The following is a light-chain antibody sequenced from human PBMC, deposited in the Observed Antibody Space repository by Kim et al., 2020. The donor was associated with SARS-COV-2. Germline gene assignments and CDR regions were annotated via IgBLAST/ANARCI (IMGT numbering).Light chain of an antibody. CDR1: NIGSKS. CDR2: YDS. J-gene: IGLJ2*01. V-gene: IGLV3-21*04. Sequence: SYELTQPPSVSVAPGKTARITCGGNNIGSKSVHWYQQKPGQAPVLVIYYDSDRPSGIPERFSGSNSGHTATLTISRVEAGDEADYYCQVWDSNSDHVVFGGGTQLTVL. CDR3: QVWDSNSDHVV.